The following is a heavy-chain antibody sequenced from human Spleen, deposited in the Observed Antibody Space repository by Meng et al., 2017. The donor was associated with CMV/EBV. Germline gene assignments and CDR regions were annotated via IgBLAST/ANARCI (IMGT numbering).Heavy chain of an antibody. J-gene: IGHJ4*02. Sequence: QLVEVGGGFGQPGGSVRLSCAASGFTVSSNYMSWVRQAPGKGLEWVSVIYSGGSTYYADSVKGRFTISRDNSKNTLYLQMNSLRAEDTAVYYCARGPLTRIPTYFDYWGQGTLVTVSS. CDR1: GFTVSSNY. V-gene: IGHV3-66*01. CDR2: IYSGGST. CDR3: ARGPLTRIPTYFDY.